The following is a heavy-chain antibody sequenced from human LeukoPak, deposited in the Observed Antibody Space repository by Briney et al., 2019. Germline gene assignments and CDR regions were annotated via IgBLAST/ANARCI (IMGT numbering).Heavy chain of an antibody. Sequence: SETLSLTCTVSGGSISSYYWSWIRQPPGKGLEWIGYIYTSGSTNYNPSLKSRVTISVDTPKNQFSLKLSSVTAADTAVYYCASAYDSSGYYYDWGQGTLVTVSS. V-gene: IGHV4-4*09. D-gene: IGHD3-22*01. CDR3: ASAYDSSGYYYD. J-gene: IGHJ4*02. CDR1: GGSISSYY. CDR2: IYTSGST.